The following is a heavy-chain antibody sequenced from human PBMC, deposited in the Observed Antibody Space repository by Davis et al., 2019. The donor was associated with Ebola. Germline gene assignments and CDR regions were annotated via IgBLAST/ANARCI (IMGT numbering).Heavy chain of an antibody. D-gene: IGHD5-24*01. CDR2: IIPMLGIA. J-gene: IGHJ6*02. CDR1: GGTFSSYT. CDR3: ARARDMATIGDYAMDV. Sequence: AASVKVSCKASGGTFSSYTISWVRLAPGQGLEWMGRIIPMLGIANYAQKFQGRVTINADISTTAYMELSSLRSEDTAVYYCARARDMATIGDYAMDVWGQGTTVTVSS. V-gene: IGHV1-69*02.